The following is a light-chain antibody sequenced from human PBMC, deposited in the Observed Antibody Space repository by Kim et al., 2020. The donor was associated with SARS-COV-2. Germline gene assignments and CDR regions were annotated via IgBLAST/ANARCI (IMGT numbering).Light chain of an antibody. CDR2: AAS. J-gene: IGKJ4*01. CDR3: QQSQTAPLLT. V-gene: IGKV1-39*01. Sequence: DIQMTQSPSSLAASVGDRVTITCRASQSINAYLNWYQQKPGKAPKLLIYAASTLQSGVPSRFSGSGSGTDFTLTITSLQPEDFATYYCQQSQTAPLLTFGGGTKVEIK. CDR1: QSINAY.